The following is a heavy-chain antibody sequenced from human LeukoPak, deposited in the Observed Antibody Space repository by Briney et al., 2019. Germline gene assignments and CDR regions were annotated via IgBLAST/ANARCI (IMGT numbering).Heavy chain of an antibody. CDR3: ARVVYSGYDFLSYWFDP. CDR2: IIPIFGTA. V-gene: IGHV1-69*05. Sequence: GASVKVSCEASGGTFSSYAISWVRQAPGQGLEWMGGIIPIFGTANYAQKFQGRVTITTDESTSTAYMELSSLRSEDTAVYYCARVVYSGYDFLSYWFDPWGQGTLVTVSS. J-gene: IGHJ5*02. D-gene: IGHD5-12*01. CDR1: GGTFSSYA.